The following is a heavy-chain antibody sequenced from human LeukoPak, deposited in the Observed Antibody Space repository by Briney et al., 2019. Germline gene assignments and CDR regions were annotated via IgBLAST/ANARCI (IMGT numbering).Heavy chain of an antibody. CDR1: GYTFTSYY. CDR2: INPSGGST. Sequence: GASVKVSCKASGYTFTSYYMHWVRQAPGQGLEWMGIINPSGGSTSYAQKFQGRVTMTRDTSTSTVYMELSSLRSEDTAVYYCFGTTVTTAYDYWGQGTLVTVSS. D-gene: IGHD4-17*01. J-gene: IGHJ4*02. CDR3: FGTTVTTAYDY. V-gene: IGHV1-46*01.